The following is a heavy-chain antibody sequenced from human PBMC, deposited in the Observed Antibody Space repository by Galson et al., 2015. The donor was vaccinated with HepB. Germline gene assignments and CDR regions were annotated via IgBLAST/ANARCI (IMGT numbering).Heavy chain of an antibody. CDR3: AARQVNYYGSGSLDY. J-gene: IGHJ4*02. V-gene: IGHV7-4-1*02. CDR2: INTNTGNP. CDR1: GYTFTSYA. Sequence: SVKVSCKASGYTFTSYAMNWVRQAPGQGLEWMGWINTNTGNPTYAQGFTGRFVFSLDTSVSTAYLQISSLKAEDTAVYYCAARQVNYYGSGSLDYWGQGTLVTVSS. D-gene: IGHD3-10*01.